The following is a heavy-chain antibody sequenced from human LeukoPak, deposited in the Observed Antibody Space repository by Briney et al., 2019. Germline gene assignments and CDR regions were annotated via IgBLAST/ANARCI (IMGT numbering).Heavy chain of an antibody. J-gene: IGHJ6*03. CDR2: IYYSGST. CDR1: GGSISSHY. CDR3: ARGGSSSWPYYYYYYMDV. D-gene: IGHD6-13*01. V-gene: IGHV4-59*11. Sequence: SETLSLTCTVSGGSISSHYWSWIRQPPGKGLEWIGYIYYSGSTNYNPSLKSRVTISVDTSKIQFSLKLSSVTAADTAVYYCARGGSSSWPYYYYYYMDVWGKGTTVTVSS.